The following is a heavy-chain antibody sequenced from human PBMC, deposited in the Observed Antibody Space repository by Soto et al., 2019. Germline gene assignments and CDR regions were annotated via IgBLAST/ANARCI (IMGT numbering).Heavy chain of an antibody. Sequence: GASVKVSCKASGYTFTSYGISWVRQAPGQGLEWMGWISAYNGNTNYAQKLQGKVTMITDTSTSTAYMGLRSLRSDDTAVYYCARDSPWDGYKQPQTGYDWGQGTLVTVSS. J-gene: IGHJ4*02. CDR2: ISAYNGNT. CDR3: ARDSPWDGYKQPQTGYD. V-gene: IGHV1-18*01. CDR1: GYTFTSYG. D-gene: IGHD5-12*01.